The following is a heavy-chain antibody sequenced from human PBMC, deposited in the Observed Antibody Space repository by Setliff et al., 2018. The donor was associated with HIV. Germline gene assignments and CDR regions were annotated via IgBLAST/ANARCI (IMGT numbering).Heavy chain of an antibody. CDR3: VKERWGPPVQF. Sequence: GGSLRLSCAASGFSISTYAMNWVRQSPGKGLEWVAYISRDSNNIYYADFVKGRFTISRDNARNSLFLQMSSLTDEDTALYYCVKERWGPPVQFWGQGTQVTVSS. D-gene: IGHD4-4*01. J-gene: IGHJ4*02. CDR2: ISRDSNNI. V-gene: IGHV3-48*02. CDR1: GFSISTYA.